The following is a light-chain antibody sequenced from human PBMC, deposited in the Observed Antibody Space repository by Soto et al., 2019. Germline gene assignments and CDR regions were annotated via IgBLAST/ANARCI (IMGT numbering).Light chain of an antibody. CDR1: QSVSSY. CDR3: QQYGSSMWT. Sequence: EIVLTQSPATLSLSPGERATLSRRASQSVSSYLAWYQQKPGQAPRLLIYGASSRATGIPDRFSGSGSGTDVTLTISRLENEDCAVYDCQQYGSSMWTFGQGTKVDIK. J-gene: IGKJ1*01. CDR2: GAS. V-gene: IGKV3-20*01.